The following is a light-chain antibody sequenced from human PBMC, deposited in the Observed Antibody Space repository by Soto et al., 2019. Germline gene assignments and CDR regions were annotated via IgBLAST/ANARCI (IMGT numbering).Light chain of an antibody. Sequence: EVELTQSPGTLSLSPGERATLSSSASQSVSSSHLAWYQQKRGQAPRLLIYDTSTRATGIPDRFSGSGSGTDFTLTISRLEPEDFAVYHCQQYGASPWTFGQGTKVDIK. CDR1: QSVSSSH. CDR2: DTS. J-gene: IGKJ1*01. CDR3: QQYGASPWT. V-gene: IGKV3-20*01.